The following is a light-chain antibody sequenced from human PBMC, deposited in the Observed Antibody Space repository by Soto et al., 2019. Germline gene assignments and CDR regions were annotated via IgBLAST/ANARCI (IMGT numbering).Light chain of an antibody. V-gene: IGKV2-30*02. J-gene: IGKJ2*01. CDR3: MQGTQWPYT. CDR2: KAS. Sequence: DVLMTQSPLSLPVTLGQPASVSCRSSQSLVHSDGNSYLSWFQQRPGQSPRRLIYKASNRDSGVPDRFSGSGSDTDFTLKISRVEAEDVGVYYCMQGTQWPYTFGQGTQLEIK. CDR1: QSLVHSDGNSY.